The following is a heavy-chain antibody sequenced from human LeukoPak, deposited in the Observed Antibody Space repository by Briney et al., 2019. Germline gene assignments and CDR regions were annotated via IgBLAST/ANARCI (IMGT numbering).Heavy chain of an antibody. Sequence: ASVKVSCKASGGTFSSYAISWVRQAPGQGLEWMGGIIPIFGTANYAQKFQGRVTITADESTSIAYMELSSLRSEDTAVYYCARDIIVRGVIMAYFDYWGQGTLVTVSS. CDR2: IIPIFGTA. J-gene: IGHJ4*02. CDR3: ARDIIVRGVIMAYFDY. CDR1: GGTFSSYA. D-gene: IGHD3-10*01. V-gene: IGHV1-69*13.